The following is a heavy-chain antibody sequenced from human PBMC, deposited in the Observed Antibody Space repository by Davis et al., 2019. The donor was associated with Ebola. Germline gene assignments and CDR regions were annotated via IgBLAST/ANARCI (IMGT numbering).Heavy chain of an antibody. CDR3: ARDREYYGSGSYQDY. J-gene: IGHJ4*02. CDR2: ISAYNGNT. D-gene: IGHD3-10*01. Sequence: AASVKVSCKASGYTFTSYGISWVRQAPGQGLEWMGWISAYNGNTNYAQKLQGRVTMTRDTSISTAYMELSRLRSDDTAVYYCARDREYYGSGSYQDYWGQGTLVTVSS. V-gene: IGHV1-18*01. CDR1: GYTFTSYG.